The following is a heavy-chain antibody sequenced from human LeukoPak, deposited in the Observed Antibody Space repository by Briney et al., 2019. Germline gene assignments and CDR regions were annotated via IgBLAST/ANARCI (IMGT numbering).Heavy chain of an antibody. Sequence: ASVKASCKASGYTFTSYGISWMRQAPGQGLEWMGWISAYNGNTNYAQKLQGRVTMTTDISTSTAYMELRSLRSDDTAVYYCARDRLPAAWYYWGQGTLVTVSS. J-gene: IGHJ4*02. V-gene: IGHV1-18*01. CDR1: GYTFTSYG. CDR3: ARDRLPAAWYY. CDR2: ISAYNGNT. D-gene: IGHD2-2*01.